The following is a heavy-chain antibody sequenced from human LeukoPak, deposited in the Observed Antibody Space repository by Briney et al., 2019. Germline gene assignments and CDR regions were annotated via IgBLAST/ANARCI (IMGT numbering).Heavy chain of an antibody. Sequence: ASVKVSCKTSGYTFIDYYIHWVRQAPGQGLEWMGWINPNSGGTNYAQKFQGRVTMTRDTSISTAYMELSRLRSDDTAVYYCAKDQVAAAGTFGHGIYVDFDYWGQGTLVTVSS. CDR2: INPNSGGT. CDR3: AKDQVAAAGTFGHGIYVDFDY. J-gene: IGHJ4*02. D-gene: IGHD6-13*01. CDR1: GYTFIDYY. V-gene: IGHV1-2*02.